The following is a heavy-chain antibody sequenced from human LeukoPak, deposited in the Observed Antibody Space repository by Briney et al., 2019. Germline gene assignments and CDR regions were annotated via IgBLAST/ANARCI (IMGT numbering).Heavy chain of an antibody. J-gene: IGHJ6*03. CDR3: ARDQGFSYYFYYMDV. V-gene: IGHV3-74*01. CDR2: INTDGSSR. CDR1: GFTFSSYW. Sequence: GGSLRLSCAASGFTFSSYWMHWVRQVPGKGLVWVSRINTDGSSRSYADSVKGRFTISRDNAKNSLYLQMNSLRAEDTAVYYCARDQGFSYYFYYMDVWGKGTTVTVSS. D-gene: IGHD3-3*01.